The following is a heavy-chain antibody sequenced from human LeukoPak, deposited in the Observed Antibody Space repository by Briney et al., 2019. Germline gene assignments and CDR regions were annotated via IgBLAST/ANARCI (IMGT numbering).Heavy chain of an antibody. J-gene: IGHJ4*02. Sequence: QPGRSLRLSCAASGFTFSSYAMHWVRQAPGKGLEWVAVISYDGSNKYYADSVKGRFTISRDNSKNTLYLQMNRLRAEDTAVYYCARAPGIQLWKFDYWGQGPLVTVSS. CDR3: ARAPGIQLWKFDY. V-gene: IGHV3-30-3*01. D-gene: IGHD5-18*01. CDR1: GFTFSSYA. CDR2: ISYDGSNK.